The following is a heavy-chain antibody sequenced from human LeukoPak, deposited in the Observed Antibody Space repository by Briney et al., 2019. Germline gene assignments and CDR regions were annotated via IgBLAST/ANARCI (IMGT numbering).Heavy chain of an antibody. Sequence: PSETLSLTCSVSGGSISSYYWSWIRQPPGKGLEWIGYIYYTGSTNYNPSLKSRVTILVDTSKNQFSLKLSSVTAADTAVYYCARVNKLPFQYYFDYWGQGTLVTVSS. CDR1: GGSISSYY. D-gene: IGHD2-15*01. CDR2: IYYTGST. V-gene: IGHV4-59*08. J-gene: IGHJ4*02. CDR3: ARVNKLPFQYYFDY.